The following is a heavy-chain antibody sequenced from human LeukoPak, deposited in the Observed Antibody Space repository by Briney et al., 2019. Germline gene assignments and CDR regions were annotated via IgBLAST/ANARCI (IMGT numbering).Heavy chain of an antibody. V-gene: IGHV1-2*02. Sequence: GASVKVSCKASGYTFTGYYMHWVRQAPGQGLEWMGWINPNSGGTNYAQKFQGRVTMTRDTSISTAYMELSRLRSDDTAVYYCARDLTYDILTGHFDYWGQGTLVTVSS. CDR1: GYTFTGYY. J-gene: IGHJ4*02. CDR2: INPNSGGT. CDR3: ARDLTYDILTGHFDY. D-gene: IGHD3-9*01.